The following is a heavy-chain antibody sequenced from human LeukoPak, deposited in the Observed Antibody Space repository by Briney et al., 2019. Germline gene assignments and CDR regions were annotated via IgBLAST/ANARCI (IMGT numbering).Heavy chain of an antibody. CDR2: IKQDGSEK. Sequence: GGSLRLSCAASAFTFSTYWMSWVRQAPGKGLEWVANIKQDGSEKYYVDSVKGRFTISRDNAKDSLYLQMNSLRAEDTAVCYCARARFSYGHYYFDYWGQGTLVTVSS. J-gene: IGHJ4*02. CDR1: AFTFSTYW. D-gene: IGHD5-18*01. V-gene: IGHV3-7*04. CDR3: ARARFSYGHYYFDY.